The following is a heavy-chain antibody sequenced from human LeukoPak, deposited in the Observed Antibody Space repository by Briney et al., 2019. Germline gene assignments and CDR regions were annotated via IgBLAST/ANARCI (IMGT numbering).Heavy chain of an antibody. D-gene: IGHD2-2*01. V-gene: IGHV1-46*03. CDR1: GYTFSSSG. Sequence: ASVKVSCKASGYTFSSSGINWVRQAPGRGLEWMGIINPSGGSTSYAQKFQGRVTMTRDTSTSTVYMELSSLRSEDTAVYYCARGGYCSSTSCYYYNWFDPWGQGTLVTVSS. CDR3: ARGGYCSSTSCYYYNWFDP. CDR2: INPSGGST. J-gene: IGHJ5*02.